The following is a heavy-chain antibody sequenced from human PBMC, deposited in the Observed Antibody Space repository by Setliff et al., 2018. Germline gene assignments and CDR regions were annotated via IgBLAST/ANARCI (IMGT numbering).Heavy chain of an antibody. Sequence: ASVKVSCKASGFTLTSYPIHWVRQAPGQRLEWMGWINPDNGNRKYSQRFQGRVTITRDTSASTVFLELSTLRSEDTAVYYCTRDFLGVTASFDIWGQGTMVTVSS. CDR2: INPDNGNR. CDR3: TRDFLGVTASFDI. D-gene: IGHD3-3*01. V-gene: IGHV1-3*01. J-gene: IGHJ3*02. CDR1: GFTLTSYP.